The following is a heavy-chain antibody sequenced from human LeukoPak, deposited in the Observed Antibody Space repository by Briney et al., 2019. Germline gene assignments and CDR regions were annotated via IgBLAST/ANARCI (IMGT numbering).Heavy chain of an antibody. D-gene: IGHD3-22*01. CDR3: AKYNYDSSYYYYGVDV. Sequence: SETLSLTCTVSGVSTSKSNYYWGWIRQPPGKGLEWIGSFYYNGSADYNPSLKSRVTISVDTSKDQFSLNLTSVTAADTAVYFCAKYNYDSSYYYYGVDVWGHGTTVTVSS. J-gene: IGHJ6*02. CDR1: GVSTSKSNYY. CDR2: FYYNGSA. V-gene: IGHV4-39*01.